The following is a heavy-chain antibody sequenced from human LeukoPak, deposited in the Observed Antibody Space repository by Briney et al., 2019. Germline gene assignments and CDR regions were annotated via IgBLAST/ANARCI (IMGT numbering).Heavy chain of an antibody. V-gene: IGHV3-74*01. D-gene: IGHD6-13*01. Sequence: GGSLRLSCVVSGFTFSSYWMHWVRQAPGKGLVWVSRISSDGSSTSYADSVKGRFTISRDNSKNTLYLQMNSLRAEDTAVYYCAKDTAAGNLPYWGQGTLVTVSS. CDR3: AKDTAAGNLPY. CDR2: ISSDGSST. CDR1: GFTFSSYW. J-gene: IGHJ4*02.